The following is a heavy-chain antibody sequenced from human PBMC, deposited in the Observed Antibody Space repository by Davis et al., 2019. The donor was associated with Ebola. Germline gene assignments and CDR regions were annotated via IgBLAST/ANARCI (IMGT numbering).Heavy chain of an antibody. CDR3: ARGLWLVTSDAFDI. CDR1: GGTFISYA. J-gene: IGHJ3*02. Sequence: SVKVSCKASGGTFISYAISWVRQAPGQGLEWMGGIIPIFGTANYAQKFQGGVTITADESTSTAYMELSSLRSEDTAVYYCARGLWLVTSDAFDIWGQGTMVTVSS. D-gene: IGHD6-19*01. V-gene: IGHV1-69*13. CDR2: IIPIFGTA.